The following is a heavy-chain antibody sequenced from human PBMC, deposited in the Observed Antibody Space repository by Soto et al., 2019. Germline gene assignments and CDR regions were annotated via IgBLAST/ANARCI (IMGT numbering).Heavy chain of an antibody. D-gene: IGHD6-19*01. J-gene: IGHJ4*02. CDR2: ISYDGSNK. V-gene: IGHV3-30-3*01. CDR1: GFTFSSYA. CDR3: ARDEGGYSSGWSCFDY. Sequence: VQVLESGGDLVQPGGSLRLLCAASGFTFSSYAMHWVRQAPGKGLEWVAVISYDGSNKYYADSVKGRFTISRDNSKNTLYLQMNSLRAEDTAVYYCARDEGGYSSGWSCFDYWGQGTLVTVSS.